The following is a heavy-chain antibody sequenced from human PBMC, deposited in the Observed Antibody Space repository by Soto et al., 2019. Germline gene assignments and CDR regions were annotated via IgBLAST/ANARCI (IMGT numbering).Heavy chain of an antibody. CDR3: ASGDNNDHSHWFEP. Sequence: QVQLVQSGAEVRKPGASVRVSCKATGYSFTRHDINWLRQAAGQGLEWMGWMNPNSGNAVYAQKFQGSVTMNRNTYITTAYIEVTSPKSEDTAEYYCASGDNNDHSHWFEPWGQGTLVTVSS. V-gene: IGHV1-8*01. D-gene: IGHD1-1*01. CDR1: GYSFTRHD. CDR2: MNPNSGNA. J-gene: IGHJ5*02.